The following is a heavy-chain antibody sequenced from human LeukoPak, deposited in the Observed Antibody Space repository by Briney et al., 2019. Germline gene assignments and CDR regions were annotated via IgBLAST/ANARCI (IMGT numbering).Heavy chain of an antibody. CDR1: GFTFDDYA. D-gene: IGHD5-12*01. J-gene: IGHJ4*02. V-gene: IGHV3-43*02. CDR2: MYGDDGSK. Sequence: GESLRLSCAASGFTFDDYAMHWVRQAPGKGLEWVSLMYGDDGSKYYADSVKGRFTISRDNSKNSLYLQMNSLRTEDTALYYCAKDRGYSGYGQNFNYWGQGTLVT. CDR3: AKDRGYSGYGQNFNY.